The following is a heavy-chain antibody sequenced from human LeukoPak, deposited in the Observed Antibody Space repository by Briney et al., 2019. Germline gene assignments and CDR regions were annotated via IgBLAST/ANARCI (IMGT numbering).Heavy chain of an antibody. J-gene: IGHJ6*03. CDR3: ARGGHDYSKPSYYYYYYMDV. CDR2: INHSGST. Sequence: PSETLSLTCAVYGGSFSGYYWSWIRQPPGKGLEWIGEINHSGSTNYNPSLKSRVTISVDTSKNQFSLKLSSVTAADTAVYYCARGGHDYSKPSYYYYYYMDVWGKGTTVTVSS. V-gene: IGHV4-34*01. CDR1: GGSFSGYY. D-gene: IGHD4-11*01.